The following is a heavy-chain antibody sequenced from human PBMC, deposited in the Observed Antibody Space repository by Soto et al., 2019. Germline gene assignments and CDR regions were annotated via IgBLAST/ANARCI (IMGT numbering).Heavy chain of an antibody. CDR1: GFTFSTYW. V-gene: IGHV3-74*01. CDR2: IRGDGRDT. J-gene: IGHJ6*02. Sequence: PGGSLRLSCAASGFTFSTYWMHWVRQAPGKGLVWVSRIRGDGRDTNSADSVMGRFTISRDNAKNTLYLQMNSLRVDDTAVYYFTRDLALGSGSFDVWGQGTTVTVSS. CDR3: TRDLALGSGSFDV. D-gene: IGHD3-10*01.